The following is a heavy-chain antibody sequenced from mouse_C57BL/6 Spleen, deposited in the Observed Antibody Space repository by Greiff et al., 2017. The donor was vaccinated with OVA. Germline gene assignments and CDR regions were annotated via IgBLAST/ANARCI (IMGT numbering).Heavy chain of an antibody. CDR3: ARPYSNYRAMDY. Sequence: QVQLQQPGAELVKPGASVKMSCKASGYTFTSYWITWVKQRPGQGLEWIGDIYPGSGSTNYNEKFKSKATLTVDTSSSTAYMQLSSLTSEDSAVYYCARPYSNYRAMDYWGQGTSVTVSS. D-gene: IGHD2-5*01. CDR1: GYTFTSYW. V-gene: IGHV1-55*01. J-gene: IGHJ4*01. CDR2: IYPGSGST.